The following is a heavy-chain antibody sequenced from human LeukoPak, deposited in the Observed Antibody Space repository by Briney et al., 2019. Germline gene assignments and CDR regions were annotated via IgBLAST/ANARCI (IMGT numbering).Heavy chain of an antibody. CDR2: ISSSSSFI. CDR3: ARNDYSNYPDYYYYYMDV. CDR1: GFIFSTYS. V-gene: IGHV3-21*01. Sequence: PGGSLRLSCAASGFIFSTYSMNWVRQAPGKGLEWVSSISSSSSFIYYADSVKGRFTISRDNAKNSLSLQMNSLRAEDTAVYYCARNDYSNYPDYYYYYMDVWGKGTTVTVSS. J-gene: IGHJ6*03. D-gene: IGHD4-11*01.